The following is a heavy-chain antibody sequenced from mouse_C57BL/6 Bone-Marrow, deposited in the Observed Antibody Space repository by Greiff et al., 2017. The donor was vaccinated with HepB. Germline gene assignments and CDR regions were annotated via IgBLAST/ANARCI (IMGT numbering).Heavy chain of an antibody. CDR1: GYTFTSYG. Sequence: QVQLQQSGAELARPGASVKLSCKASGYTFTSYGISWVKQRTGQGLEWIGEIYPRSGNTYYNEKFKGKATLTADKSSSTAYMELRSLTSKDSAVYFCARPGTGTRGFAYWGQGTLVTVSA. D-gene: IGHD4-1*01. CDR2: IYPRSGNT. J-gene: IGHJ3*01. CDR3: ARPGTGTRGFAY. V-gene: IGHV1-81*01.